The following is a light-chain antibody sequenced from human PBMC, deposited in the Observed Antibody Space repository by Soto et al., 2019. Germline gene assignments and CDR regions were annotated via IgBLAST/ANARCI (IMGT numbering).Light chain of an antibody. CDR1: QSIRSW. J-gene: IGKJ5*01. V-gene: IGKV1-5*03. CDR2: KAS. CDR3: QQSYSTLLT. Sequence: DIQMTQSPSTLPASVGDRVTVTCRASQSIRSWLAWYQEKPGKAPKLLIYKASLLETGVPSRFSGSASGTEFTLTISSLQTDDFGTYYCQQSYSTLLTFGQGTRLEIK.